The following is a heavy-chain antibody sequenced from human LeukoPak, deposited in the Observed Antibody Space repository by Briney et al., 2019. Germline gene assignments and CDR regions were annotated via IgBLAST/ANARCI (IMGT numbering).Heavy chain of an antibody. CDR1: GFSFSSYA. J-gene: IGHJ4*02. Sequence: GGSLRLSCAGSGFSFSSYAMTWVRQTPGKGLEWVSAITASGGTTYYADSVKGRFTISRDNSKNTLYLQMNSLRAEDTAIYYCAKDGGMVATIGGGFDYWGQGTLVTVSS. V-gene: IGHV3-23*01. CDR3: AKDGGMVATIGGGFDY. D-gene: IGHD5-12*01. CDR2: ITASGGTT.